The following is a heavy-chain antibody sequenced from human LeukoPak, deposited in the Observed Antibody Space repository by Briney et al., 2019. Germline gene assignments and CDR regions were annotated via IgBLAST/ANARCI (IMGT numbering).Heavy chain of an antibody. Sequence: GGSLRLFCAASGFTFTNYDMHWVRQVTGKGLEWVSAIGIAGDTYYPGSVRGRFTISRENAKNSLYLQMNSLRDGDTAVYYCVRGGSGWYYFDYWGQGTLVTVSS. J-gene: IGHJ4*02. CDR2: IGIAGDT. CDR3: VRGGSGWYYFDY. V-gene: IGHV3-13*04. D-gene: IGHD6-19*01. CDR1: GFTFTNYD.